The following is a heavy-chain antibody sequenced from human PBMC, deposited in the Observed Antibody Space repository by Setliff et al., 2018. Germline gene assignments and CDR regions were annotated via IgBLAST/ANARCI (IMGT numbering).Heavy chain of an antibody. CDR3: ARHALSFDSAWDV. J-gene: IGHJ6*04. CDR2: IYTSGTT. D-gene: IGHD3-9*01. Sequence: SETLSLTCSVSGASISSYYWSWIRQPPGKGLEWIGYIYTSGTTKYNPSLKSRVTISIDTSKNQFSLNLNSATAADTAVYYCARHALSFDSAWDVWGKGTTVTVSS. V-gene: IGHV4-59*08. CDR1: GASISSYY.